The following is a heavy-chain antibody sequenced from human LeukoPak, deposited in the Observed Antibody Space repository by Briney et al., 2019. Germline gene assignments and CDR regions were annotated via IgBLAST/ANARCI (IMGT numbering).Heavy chain of an antibody. D-gene: IGHD5-12*01. CDR3: ARRIVATINNYYYYYMDV. CDR1: GYTFTSYG. Sequence: ASVKVSCKASGYTFTSYGISWVRQAPGQGLEWMGWISAYNGNTNYAQKLQGRVTITTDTSTSTAYMELRSLRSDDTAVYYCARRIVATINNYYYYYMDVWGKGTTVTVSS. CDR2: ISAYNGNT. V-gene: IGHV1-18*01. J-gene: IGHJ6*03.